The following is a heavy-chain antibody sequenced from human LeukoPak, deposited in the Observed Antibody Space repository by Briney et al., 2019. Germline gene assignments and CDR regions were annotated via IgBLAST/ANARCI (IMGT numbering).Heavy chain of an antibody. CDR2: ISSNGGST. D-gene: IGHD6-19*01. CDR1: GFTFSSYA. Sequence: GGSLRLSCSASGFTFSSYAMHWVRQAPGKGLEYVSAISSNGGSTYYADSVKGRFTISRDNSKNMLYLQMNSLRAEDTAMYYCARAGIAVEGVYYYGMDVWGQGTTVTVSS. V-gene: IGHV3-64*04. CDR3: ARAGIAVEGVYYYGMDV. J-gene: IGHJ6*02.